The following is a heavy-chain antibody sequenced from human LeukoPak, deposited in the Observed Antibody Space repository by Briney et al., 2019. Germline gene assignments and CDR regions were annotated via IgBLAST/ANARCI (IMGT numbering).Heavy chain of an antibody. CDR2: ISSDENNK. Sequence: GRSLRLSCAASGFTFTRYDMHRVRQAPGKGLEWVAVISSDENNKDYGNSVKGRFTIARDNSKNTLFLQMNSLRVEDTAVYYCVLGHYGGLFDNWGQGALVIVSS. D-gene: IGHD4-23*01. J-gene: IGHJ4*02. CDR3: VLGHYGGLFDN. V-gene: IGHV3-30-3*01. CDR1: GFTFTRYD.